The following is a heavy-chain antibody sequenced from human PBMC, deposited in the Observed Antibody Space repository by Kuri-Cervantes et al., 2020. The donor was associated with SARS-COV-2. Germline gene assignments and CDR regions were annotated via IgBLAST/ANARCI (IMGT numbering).Heavy chain of an antibody. J-gene: IGHJ3*02. CDR3: ARGDRNYSSSWYGDAFDI. CDR1: GYTFTSYD. D-gene: IGHD6-13*01. V-gene: IGHV1-8*03. CDR2: MNPISGNT. Sequence: ASVKVSCKASGYTFTSYDINWVRQATGQGLEWMGWMNPISGNTGYAQKFQGRVNITRNTSISTAYMELSSLRSEDTAVYYCARGDRNYSSSWYGDAFDIWGQGTMVTVSS.